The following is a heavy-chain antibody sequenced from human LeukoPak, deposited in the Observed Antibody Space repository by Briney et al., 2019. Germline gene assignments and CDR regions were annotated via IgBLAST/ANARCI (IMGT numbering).Heavy chain of an antibody. CDR3: ARHFVDIVATTPFDI. J-gene: IGHJ3*02. Sequence: SETLSLTCTVSGYSISSGHDWGWIRQPPGKGLEWIGSIYYRRTTYYNPSLKSRVTISVDTSKNQFSLRLNSMTAADTAVYYCARHFVDIVATTPFDIWGQGTMVTVSS. CDR1: GYSISSGHD. CDR2: IYYRRTT. V-gene: IGHV4-38-2*02. D-gene: IGHD5-12*01.